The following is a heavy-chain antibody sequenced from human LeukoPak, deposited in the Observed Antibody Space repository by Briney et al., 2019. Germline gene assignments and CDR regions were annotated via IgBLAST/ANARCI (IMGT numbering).Heavy chain of an antibody. V-gene: IGHV3-23*01. Sequence: GGSLRLSCAASGFTFSSYAMSWVRQAPGKGLEWVSAISGSGGSTYYADSVKGRFTISRDNSKNTLYLQMNSLRAEDTAVYHCAKASSSWYKNYFDYWGQGTLVTVSS. CDR1: GFTFSSYA. J-gene: IGHJ4*02. D-gene: IGHD6-13*01. CDR2: ISGSGGST. CDR3: AKASSSWYKNYFDY.